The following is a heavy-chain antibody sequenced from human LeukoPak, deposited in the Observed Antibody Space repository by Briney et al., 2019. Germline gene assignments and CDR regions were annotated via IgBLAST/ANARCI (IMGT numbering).Heavy chain of an antibody. D-gene: IGHD6-13*01. CDR2: IRSKAYGGTT. CDR3: TRDESSSSDPRHFYYYGMDV. CDR1: GFTFGDYA. Sequence: GGSLRLSCTASGFTFGDYAMSWVRQAPGKGLEWVGFIRSKAYGGTTEYAASVKGRFTISRDDSKSIAYLQMNSLKTEDTAVYCCTRDESSSSDPRHFYYYGMDVWGQRTTVTVSS. J-gene: IGHJ6*02. V-gene: IGHV3-49*04.